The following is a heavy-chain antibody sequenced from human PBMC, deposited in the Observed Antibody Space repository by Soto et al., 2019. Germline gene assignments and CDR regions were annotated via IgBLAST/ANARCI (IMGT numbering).Heavy chain of an antibody. CDR1: GFSFSSYG. V-gene: IGHV3-33*01. Sequence: GGSLRLSCKASGFSFSSYGMHWIRQAPGKGLAWLAIIWNDGSNEYYADSVKGRFTISRDNSKNTLYLQLNNLRAEDTAVYFCARDQTDSGGYSEYWGQGTLVTVSS. J-gene: IGHJ4*02. CDR2: IWNDGSNE. D-gene: IGHD3-22*01. CDR3: ARDQTDSGGYSEY.